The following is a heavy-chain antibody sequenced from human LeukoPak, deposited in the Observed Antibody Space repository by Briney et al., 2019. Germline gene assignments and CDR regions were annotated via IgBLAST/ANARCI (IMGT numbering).Heavy chain of an antibody. CDR2: ISGSGGST. D-gene: IGHD1-14*01. CDR3: ATETIGRHYDY. Sequence: PGGSLRLSCAASGFTFSSYAMSWVRQAPGKGPEWVSAISGSGGSTYYADSVKGRFTISRDNAKNSMYLQVDSLRDEDTAVYYCATETIGRHYDYWGQGTLLTVSS. V-gene: IGHV3-23*01. J-gene: IGHJ4*02. CDR1: GFTFSSYA.